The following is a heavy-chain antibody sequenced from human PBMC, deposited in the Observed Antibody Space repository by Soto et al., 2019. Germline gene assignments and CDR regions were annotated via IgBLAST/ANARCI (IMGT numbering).Heavy chain of an antibody. CDR1: GFTFLLYS. Sequence: GGSLRLSCAASGFTFLLYSMNWVRQAPGKGLEWVSYISSSSSTIYYADSVKGRFTISRDNAKNSLYLQMNSLRDEDTAVYYCARDLGRNDYSNYGFASLRYGMDVWGQGTTVTVSS. D-gene: IGHD4-4*01. CDR2: ISSSSSTI. V-gene: IGHV3-48*02. CDR3: ARDLGRNDYSNYGFASLRYGMDV. J-gene: IGHJ6*02.